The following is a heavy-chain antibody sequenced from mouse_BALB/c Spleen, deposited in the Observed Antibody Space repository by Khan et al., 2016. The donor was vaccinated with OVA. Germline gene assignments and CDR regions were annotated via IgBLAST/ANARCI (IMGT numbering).Heavy chain of an antibody. J-gene: IGHJ3*01. CDR2: INPSNGYT. Sequence: QIQLVQSGAELAKPGASVTMSCKASGYAFTSYTIHCIKKRPGQGLEWIGYINPSNGYTNYNPTFKNKATLTPDKSSTPAYLQLNSLTSDDSAIYTGVRDAAYHRRAGRLAYWGQGTLVTVSA. CDR3: VRDAAYHRRAGRLAY. D-gene: IGHD2-14*01. V-gene: IGHV1-4*01. CDR1: GYAFTSYT.